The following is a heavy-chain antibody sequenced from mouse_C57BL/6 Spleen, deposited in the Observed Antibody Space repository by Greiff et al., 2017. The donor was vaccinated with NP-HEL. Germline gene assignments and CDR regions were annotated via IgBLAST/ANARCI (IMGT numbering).Heavy chain of an antibody. J-gene: IGHJ4*01. V-gene: IGHV1-76*01. CDR1: GYTFTDYY. CDR3: ARGGNAMDY. CDR2: IYPGSGNT. Sequence: VQLVESGAELVRPGASVKLSCKASGYTFTDYYINWVKQRPGQGLEWIARIYPGSGNTYYNEKFKGKATLTAEKSSSTAYMQLSSLTSEDSAVYFCARGGNAMDYWGQGTSVTVSS.